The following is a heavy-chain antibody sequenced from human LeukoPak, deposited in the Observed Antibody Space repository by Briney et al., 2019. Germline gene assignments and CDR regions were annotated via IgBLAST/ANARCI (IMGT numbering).Heavy chain of an antibody. CDR2: INPNSGGT. V-gene: IGHV1-2*02. CDR1: GYTFSDYY. J-gene: IGHJ4*02. CDR3: AREAALRSFDY. Sequence: ASVKVSCKASGYTFSDYYVHWVRQAPGQGLEWMGWINPNSGGTNYAQKFQGRVTMTRDTSISTAYMELTSLRFDDTAVYSCAREAALRSFDYWGQGTLVTVSS. D-gene: IGHD6-13*01.